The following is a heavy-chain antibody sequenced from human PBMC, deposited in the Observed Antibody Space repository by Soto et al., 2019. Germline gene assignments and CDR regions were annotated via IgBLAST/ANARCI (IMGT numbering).Heavy chain of an antibody. D-gene: IGHD3-22*01. Sequence: QVQLVESGGGMVQPGRSLRLSCAASGFTFSSYGMHWVRQAPGKGLEWVAVIWYDGSNKYYADSVKGRFTISRDNSKNTLYLQMNSLRAEDTAVYYCARDPSGYYDFDYWGQGTLVTVSS. V-gene: IGHV3-33*01. CDR1: GFTFSSYG. J-gene: IGHJ4*02. CDR3: ARDPSGYYDFDY. CDR2: IWYDGSNK.